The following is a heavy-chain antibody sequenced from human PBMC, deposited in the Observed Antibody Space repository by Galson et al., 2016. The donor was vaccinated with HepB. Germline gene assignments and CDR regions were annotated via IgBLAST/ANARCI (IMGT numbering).Heavy chain of an antibody. Sequence: ETLRLSCAASGFTVSGNYMSWVRLPPGKGLEWVSVIYTDGDTYYADSVRGRFTASRDQSKNTLYLQMNSLSVEDTAVYYCARDGGRDYGVYLAYWGQGTLLTGSS. D-gene: IGHD4-17*01. J-gene: IGHJ4*02. CDR3: ARDGGRDYGVYLAY. V-gene: IGHV3-53*01. CDR2: IYTDGDT. CDR1: GFTVSGNY.